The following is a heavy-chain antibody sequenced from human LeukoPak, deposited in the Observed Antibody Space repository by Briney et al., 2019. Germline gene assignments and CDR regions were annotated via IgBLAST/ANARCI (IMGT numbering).Heavy chain of an antibody. CDR3: AREGGYSYGSDNWFDP. J-gene: IGHJ5*02. V-gene: IGHV1-69*01. CDR1: GGTFSSYA. CDR2: IIPIFGTT. D-gene: IGHD5-18*01. Sequence: SVKVSCKASGGTFSSYAISWVRQAPGQGLEWMGGIIPIFGTTNYAQKFQGRVTITADESTSTAYMELSSLRSEDTAVYYCAREGGYSYGSDNWFDPWGQGTLVTVSS.